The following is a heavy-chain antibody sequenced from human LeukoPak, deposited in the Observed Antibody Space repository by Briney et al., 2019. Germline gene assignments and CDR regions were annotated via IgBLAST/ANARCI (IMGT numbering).Heavy chain of an antibody. D-gene: IGHD3-3*01. V-gene: IGHV4-34*01. J-gene: IGHJ4*02. Sequence: SETLSLTCAVYGGSFSGYYWSWIRQPPGKGLEWIGEINHSGSTNQNPSLKSRVTISVDTSKNQFSLKLSSVTAADTAVYYCARGAEYYAIWRGYAGYSDYWGQGISVTVSS. CDR2: INHSGST. CDR1: GGSFSGYY. CDR3: ARGAEYYAIWRGYAGYSDY.